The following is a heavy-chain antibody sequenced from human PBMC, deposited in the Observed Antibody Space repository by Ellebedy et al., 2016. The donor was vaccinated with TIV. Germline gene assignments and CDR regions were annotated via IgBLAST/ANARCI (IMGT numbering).Heavy chain of an antibody. CDR3: ARAYYDFWSGYHPFDY. Sequence: SRDNAKNSLYLQMNSLRAEDTAVYYCARAYYDFWSGYHPFDYWGQGTLVTVSS. V-gene: IGHV3-7*04. J-gene: IGHJ4*02. D-gene: IGHD3-3*01.